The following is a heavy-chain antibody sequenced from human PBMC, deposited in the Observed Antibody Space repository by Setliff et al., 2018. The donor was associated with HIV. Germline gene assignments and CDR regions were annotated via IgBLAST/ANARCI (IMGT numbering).Heavy chain of an antibody. CDR3: ARYSSSWYGFDY. V-gene: IGHV4-59*01. CDR1: GGSISSYY. J-gene: IGHJ4*02. D-gene: IGHD6-13*01. CDR2: IYYSGGT. Sequence: KPSETLSLTCTVSGGSISSYYWSWIRQPPGKGLEWIGYIYYSGGTNYNPSLKSRVTISVDTSKNQFSLKLSSVTAADTAVYYCARYSSSWYGFDYWGQGTLVTVSS.